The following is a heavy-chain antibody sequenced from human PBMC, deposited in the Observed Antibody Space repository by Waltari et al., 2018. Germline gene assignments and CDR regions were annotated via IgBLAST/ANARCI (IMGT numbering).Heavy chain of an antibody. Sequence: EVQLVESGGGLVQPGGSLRLSCGASGFPFSRYCMRWVRQTPGKGLEWVANINYDGSQKYYVDSVKGRFTISRDNAKNSVYLQMNSLRVEDTAVYYCAKSRGFEYWGQGTLITVSS. CDR2: INYDGSQK. V-gene: IGHV3-7*01. D-gene: IGHD2-2*01. CDR3: AKSRGFEY. J-gene: IGHJ4*02. CDR1: GFPFSRYC.